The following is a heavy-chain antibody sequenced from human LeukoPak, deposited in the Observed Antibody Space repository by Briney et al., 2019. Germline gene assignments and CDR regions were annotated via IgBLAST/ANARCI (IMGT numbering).Heavy chain of an antibody. CDR1: GFTFDDYA. V-gene: IGHV3-9*01. J-gene: IGHJ4*02. CDR3: ARGRGVGATTYYY. Sequence: GGSLRLSCAASGFTFDDYAMHWVRQAPGRGLEWVSGISWNSGSIGYADSVKGRFTISRDNAQNSLYLQMNSLRAEDTAVYYCARGRGVGATTYYYWGQGTLVTVSS. CDR2: ISWNSGSI. D-gene: IGHD1-26*01.